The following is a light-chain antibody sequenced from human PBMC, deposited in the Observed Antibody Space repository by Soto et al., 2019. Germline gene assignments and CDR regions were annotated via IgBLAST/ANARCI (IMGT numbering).Light chain of an antibody. CDR1: QNVGIN. CDR3: QQYGSSPPVT. CDR2: GAS. V-gene: IGKV3-20*01. J-gene: IGKJ1*01. Sequence: EIVMTQSPATLSVSPVERATLSCRPSQNVGINLAWYQQKPGQAPRLLISGASTRATGIPDRFSGSGSGTDFTLTISRLEPEDFAVYYCQQYGSSPPVTFGQGTKVDIK.